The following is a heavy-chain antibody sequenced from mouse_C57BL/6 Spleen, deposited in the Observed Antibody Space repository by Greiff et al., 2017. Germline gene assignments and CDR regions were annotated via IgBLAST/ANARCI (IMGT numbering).Heavy chain of an antibody. J-gene: IGHJ2*01. CDR3: ARTTTVADDY. D-gene: IGHD1-1*01. V-gene: IGHV1-19*01. CDR1: GYTFTDYY. Sequence: EVKLVESGPVLVKPGASVKMSCKASGYTFTDYYMNWVKQSHGKSLEWIGVINPYNGGTSYNQKFKGKATLTVDKSSSTAYMALNSLTSEDSAVYYCARTTTVADDYWGQGTTLTVSS. CDR2: INPYNGGT.